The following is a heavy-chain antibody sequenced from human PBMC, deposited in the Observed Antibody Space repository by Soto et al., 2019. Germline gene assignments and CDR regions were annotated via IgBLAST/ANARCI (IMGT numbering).Heavy chain of an antibody. Sequence: VQLVESGGGVVQPGRSLRLSCAASGFTFSSYAMHWVRQAPGKGLEWVAVISYDGSNKYYADSVKGRFTISRDNSKNTLYLQMNSLRAEDTAVYYCAREWLVPGMDVWGQGTTVTVSS. CDR3: AREWLVPGMDV. J-gene: IGHJ6*02. CDR2: ISYDGSNK. V-gene: IGHV3-30-3*01. CDR1: GFTFSSYA. D-gene: IGHD6-19*01.